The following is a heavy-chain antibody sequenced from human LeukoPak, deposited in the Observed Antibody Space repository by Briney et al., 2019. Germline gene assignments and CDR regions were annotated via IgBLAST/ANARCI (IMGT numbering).Heavy chain of an antibody. V-gene: IGHV3-72*01. D-gene: IGHD1-26*01. J-gene: IGHJ5*02. CDR2: TRNKANSYTT. Sequence: GGSLRLSCAASGFIFSDHYIDWVRQAPGKGLEWVGRTRNKANSYTTEYAASVKGRFTISRDDPKNLLYLQMNSLKSEDTAVYYCGRSGRYRPSDLWGQGTLVTVSS. CDR1: GFIFSDHY. CDR3: GRSGRYRPSDL.